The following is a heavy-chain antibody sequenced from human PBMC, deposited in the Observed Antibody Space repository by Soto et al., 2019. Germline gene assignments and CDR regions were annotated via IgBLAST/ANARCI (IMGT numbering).Heavy chain of an antibody. Sequence: QVQLVQSGAEVKKPGSSVKVSCKASGGTFSSYAISWVRQAPGQGLEWMGGIIPIFGTADYAQKFQGRVXXXXXXXXXXXXXXXXXXXXXXXXXXXXXXXXXXXXXXXXXXXMDVWGQGTTVTVSS. CDR2: IIPIFGTA. J-gene: IGHJ6*02. CDR1: GGTFSSYA. CDR3: XXXXXXXXXXXXXXXMDV. V-gene: IGHV1-69*05.